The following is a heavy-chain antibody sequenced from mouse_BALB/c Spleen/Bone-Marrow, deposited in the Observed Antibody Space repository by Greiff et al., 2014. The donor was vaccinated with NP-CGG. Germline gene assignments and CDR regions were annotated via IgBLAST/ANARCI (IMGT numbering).Heavy chain of an antibody. D-gene: IGHD1-2*01. CDR2: IWAGGST. J-gene: IGHJ4*01. V-gene: IGHV2-9*02. CDR1: GFSLTSYG. Sequence: QVQLQQSGPGLVAPSQSLSITCTVSGFSLTSYGVHWVRQPPGKGLEWLGVIWAGGSTNYNSALVSGLSISKDNSKSQVFLKMNSLRTDDTAMYYCARITTATGAMDYWGQGTSVTVSS. CDR3: ARITTATGAMDY.